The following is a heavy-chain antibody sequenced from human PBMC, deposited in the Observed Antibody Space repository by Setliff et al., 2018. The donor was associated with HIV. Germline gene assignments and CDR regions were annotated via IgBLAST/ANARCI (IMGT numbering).Heavy chain of an antibody. Sequence: GGSLRLSCVASGFGFSNFAMHWVRQAPGKGLEWVSVISYDGSRIVYADSVKGRFTISRDNAKNSLYLQMNSLRAEDTAVHYCAREDNYDILTGYLWEYYFDYWGQGTLVTVPS. CDR1: GFGFSNFA. J-gene: IGHJ4*02. V-gene: IGHV3-30*07. CDR2: ISYDGSRI. CDR3: AREDNYDILTGYLWEYYFDY. D-gene: IGHD3-9*01.